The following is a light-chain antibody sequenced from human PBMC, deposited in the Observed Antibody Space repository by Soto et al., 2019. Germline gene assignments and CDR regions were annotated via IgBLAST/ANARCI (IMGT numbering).Light chain of an antibody. Sequence: EIVLTPSPATLSLSPVERATLSCRASQSVSRYLAWYQQKPGQAPRLIIYDTSYRATGIPARFSGSGSGTDFTLTISSLEPDDFAVYSCQQRSNWITFGQGTRLEIK. J-gene: IGKJ5*01. CDR1: QSVSRY. CDR2: DTS. CDR3: QQRSNWIT. V-gene: IGKV3-11*01.